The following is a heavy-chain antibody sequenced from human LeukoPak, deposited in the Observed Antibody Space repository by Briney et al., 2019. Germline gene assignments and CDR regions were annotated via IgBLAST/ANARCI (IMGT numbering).Heavy chain of an antibody. D-gene: IGHD6-19*01. CDR3: AAGSYSSGWYDN. J-gene: IGHJ4*02. V-gene: IGHV1-58*01. CDR2: IVVGSGNT. Sequence: ASVKVSCKASGFTFTSSAVQWVRQARGQRLEWIGRIVVGSGNTNYAQKFQERVTITRDMSTSTAYMELSSLRSEDTAVYYCAAGSYSSGWYDNWGQGTLVTVSS. CDR1: GFTFTSSA.